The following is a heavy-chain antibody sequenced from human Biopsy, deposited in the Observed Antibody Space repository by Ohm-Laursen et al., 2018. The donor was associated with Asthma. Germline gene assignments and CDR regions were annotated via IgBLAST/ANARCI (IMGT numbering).Heavy chain of an antibody. J-gene: IGHJ5*02. CDR3: ARKAGSCISRTCYSLDL. V-gene: IGHV1-69*13. D-gene: IGHD2-2*01. Sequence: SVKVSCKSLGGTFNTYVIGWVRQAPGQGLEWMGGINSVFGTTTYPQKFQDRVRITADDSTSTVYMELSSLRSEDTAVYYCARKAGSCISRTCYSLDLWGQGTLVTVSS. CDR2: INSVFGTT. CDR1: GGTFNTYV.